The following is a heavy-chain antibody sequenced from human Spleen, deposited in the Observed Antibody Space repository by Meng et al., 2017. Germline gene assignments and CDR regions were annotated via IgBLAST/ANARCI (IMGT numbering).Heavy chain of an antibody. CDR3: ARDGQLAAAGPRPFYYFDY. CDR1: GYTFTSYY. D-gene: IGHD6-13*01. Sequence: ASVKVSCKASGYTFTSYYMHWVRQAPGQGLEWMGIINPSGGSTSYAQKFQGRVTMTRDTSTSTVYMELSSLRSDDTAVYYCARDGQLAAAGPRPFYYFDYWGQGTLVTVSS. CDR2: INPSGGST. J-gene: IGHJ4*02. V-gene: IGHV1-46*01.